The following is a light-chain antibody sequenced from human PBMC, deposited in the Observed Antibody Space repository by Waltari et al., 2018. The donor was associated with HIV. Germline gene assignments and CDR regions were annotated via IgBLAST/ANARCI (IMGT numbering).Light chain of an antibody. V-gene: IGKV3-20*01. CDR1: QSLSNSY. CDR2: DAS. Sequence: EVVLTQSPGTLSLSPGERAPLSCRASQSLSNSYLAWYQQKPGQAPRLLIYDASSRATGIPDKFSGSGSGTDFTLTISKLEPEDFAVYYCQQYVSSPWTFGQGTKVEIK. CDR3: QQYVSSPWT. J-gene: IGKJ1*01.